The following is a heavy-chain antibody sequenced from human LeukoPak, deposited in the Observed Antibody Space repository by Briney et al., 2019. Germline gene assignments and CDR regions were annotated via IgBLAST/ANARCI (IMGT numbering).Heavy chain of an antibody. CDR3: ARVASGYDPKGYYYYYMDV. CDR2: ISSSGSTI. Sequence: NAGGSLRLSCAASGFTFSDYYMSWIRQAPGKGLEWVSYISSSGSTIYYADSVKGRFTISRDNAKNSLYLQMNSLRAEDTAVYYCARVASGYDPKGYYYYYMDVWGKGTTVTVSS. J-gene: IGHJ6*03. CDR1: GFTFSDYY. D-gene: IGHD5-12*01. V-gene: IGHV3-11*04.